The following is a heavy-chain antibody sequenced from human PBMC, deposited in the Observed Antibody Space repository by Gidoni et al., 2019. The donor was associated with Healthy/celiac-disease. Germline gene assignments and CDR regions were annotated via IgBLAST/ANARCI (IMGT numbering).Heavy chain of an antibody. J-gene: IGHJ4*02. CDR2: INPNSGGT. D-gene: IGHD3-22*01. V-gene: IGHV1-2*02. Sequence: QVQLVQSGAKVKKPGASVSDSCTASGYTFTGYYMHWVRQAPGQGLEGRGWINPNSGGTNYAKKFQGRVTMTRYTSISTAYMELIRLRFDDTAVYYCARGARYDSSLFDYWGQGTLVTVSS. CDR1: GYTFTGYY. CDR3: ARGARYDSSLFDY.